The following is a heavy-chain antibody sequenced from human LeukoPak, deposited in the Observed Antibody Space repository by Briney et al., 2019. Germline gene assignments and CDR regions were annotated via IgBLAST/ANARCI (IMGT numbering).Heavy chain of an antibody. Sequence: KPSETLSLTRTVACGSISSYYWSWVRQPPGKGMEWIGYIYYSVSTNYNPSLKSRVTISVDTSKNQFSLKLSSVTAADTAVYYCARIVTDAFDIWGQGTMVTVSS. J-gene: IGHJ3*02. D-gene: IGHD3-16*02. CDR3: ARIVTDAFDI. V-gene: IGHV4-59*08. CDR1: CGSISSYY. CDR2: IYYSVST.